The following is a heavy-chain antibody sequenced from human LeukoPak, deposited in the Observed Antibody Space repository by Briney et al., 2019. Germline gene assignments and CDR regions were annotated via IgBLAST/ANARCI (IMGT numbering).Heavy chain of an antibody. Sequence: SQTLSLTCAVSGGSISSGGYSWSCIRQPPGKGLEWIGYIYHSGSTYYNPSLKSRVTISVDRSKNQFSLKLSSVTAADTAVYYCARCYYDSSGYQSYFDLWGRGTLVTVSS. J-gene: IGHJ2*01. CDR1: GGSISSGGYS. D-gene: IGHD3-22*01. CDR3: ARCYYDSSGYQSYFDL. CDR2: IYHSGST. V-gene: IGHV4-30-2*01.